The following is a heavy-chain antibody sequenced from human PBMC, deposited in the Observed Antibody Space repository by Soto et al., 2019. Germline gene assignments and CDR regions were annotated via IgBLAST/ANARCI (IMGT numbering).Heavy chain of an antibody. J-gene: IGHJ4*02. D-gene: IGHD3-10*01. CDR1: GYTFTGYY. Sequence: ASVKVSCKASGYTFTGYYMHWVRQAPGQGLEWMGWINPNSGGTNYAQKFQGWVTMTRDTSISTAYMELSRLRSDDTAVYYCARGPEPLLWFGEFDYCGQGTLVTVST. CDR3: ARGPEPLLWFGEFDY. CDR2: INPNSGGT. V-gene: IGHV1-2*04.